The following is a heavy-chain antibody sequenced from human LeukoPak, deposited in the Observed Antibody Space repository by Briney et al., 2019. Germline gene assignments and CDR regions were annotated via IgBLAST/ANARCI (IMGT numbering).Heavy chain of an antibody. D-gene: IGHD3-22*01. CDR1: GFTFKTYS. V-gene: IGHV3-48*04. CDR2: ISITGTTI. J-gene: IGHJ5*02. Sequence: GGCLRLSCAASGFTFKTYSMNWVRQAPGKGLEWISYISITGTTIHYADSVKGRFTVSRDNAKNSLYLQMNSLRAEDSAVYYCARDSSSGYYYWFDPWGQGTLVIVSS. CDR3: ARDSSSGYYYWFDP.